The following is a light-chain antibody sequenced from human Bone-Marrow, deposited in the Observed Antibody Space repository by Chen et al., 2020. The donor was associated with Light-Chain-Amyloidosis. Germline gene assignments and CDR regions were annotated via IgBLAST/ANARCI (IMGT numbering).Light chain of an antibody. J-gene: IGKJ3*01. Sequence: DIRMTQSPSSVSASVGDRVTISCRASQGISNWLAWYQQKPRTAPKLLIFAASTLHSGVPSRFSGSGSGTDFTLTISSLQAEDFATYYCQQANSFPFTFGPGTTVDVK. CDR1: QGISNW. CDR2: AAS. V-gene: IGKV1-12*01. CDR3: QQANSFPFT.